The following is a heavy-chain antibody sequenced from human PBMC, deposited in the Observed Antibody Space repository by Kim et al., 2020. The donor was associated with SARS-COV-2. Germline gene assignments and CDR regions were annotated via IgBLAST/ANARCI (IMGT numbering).Heavy chain of an antibody. D-gene: IGHD3-22*01. V-gene: IGHV3-23*01. CDR3: ATGREYYDSSGYYV. Sequence: ADSVKGRFTISRDNSKNTLYLQMNSLRAEDTAVYYCATGREYYDSSGYYVWGQGTTVTVSS. J-gene: IGHJ6*02.